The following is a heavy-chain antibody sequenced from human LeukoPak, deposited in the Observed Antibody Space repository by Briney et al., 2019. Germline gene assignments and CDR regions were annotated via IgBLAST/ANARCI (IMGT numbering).Heavy chain of an antibody. D-gene: IGHD6-13*01. Sequence: PGGSLRLSCAASGFTFSSYAMGWVRQAPGKGLEWVSAISGSGGSTYYADSVKGRFTISRDNSKNTLYLQMNSLRDEDTAVYYCARDPNSSSWLGTHYYYYGMDVWGQGTTVTVSS. J-gene: IGHJ6*02. CDR1: GFTFSSYA. CDR2: ISGSGGST. V-gene: IGHV3-23*01. CDR3: ARDPNSSSWLGTHYYYYGMDV.